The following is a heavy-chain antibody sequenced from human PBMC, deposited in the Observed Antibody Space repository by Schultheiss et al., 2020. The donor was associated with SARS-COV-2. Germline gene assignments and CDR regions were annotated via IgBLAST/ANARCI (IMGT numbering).Heavy chain of an antibody. CDR2: IWYDGNSK. Sequence: GGSLRLSCAASGFTFSSYGMHWVRQAPGKGLEWVAVIWYDGNSKYYADSVKGRFTISRDSSKNTLYLQMNSLRAEDTAVYYCARGRSSVVPADLTDSWGQGTLVTVSS. J-gene: IGHJ5*01. CDR1: GFTFSSYG. D-gene: IGHD2-2*01. CDR3: ARGRSSVVPADLTDS. V-gene: IGHV3-33*08.